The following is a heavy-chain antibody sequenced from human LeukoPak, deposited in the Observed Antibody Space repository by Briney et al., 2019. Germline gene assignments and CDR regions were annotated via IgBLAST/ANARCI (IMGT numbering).Heavy chain of an antibody. D-gene: IGHD2-2*01. J-gene: IGHJ5*02. V-gene: IGHV1-2*02. Sequence: GASVTVSCKASGYTFTGYYMHWVRQAPGQGLEWMGWINPNSGGTNYAQKFQGRVTMTRDTSISTAYMELSRLRSDDTAVYYCATIEHWRVVPAATHSFWFDPWGQGTLVTVSS. CDR1: GYTFTGYY. CDR2: INPNSGGT. CDR3: ATIEHWRVVPAATHSFWFDP.